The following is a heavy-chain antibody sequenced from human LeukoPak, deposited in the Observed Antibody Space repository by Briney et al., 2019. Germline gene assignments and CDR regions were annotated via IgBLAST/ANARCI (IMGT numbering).Heavy chain of an antibody. J-gene: IGHJ5*02. CDR3: AREKSRGYSYGRTNWFDP. D-gene: IGHD5-18*01. CDR1: GYTFTSYG. V-gene: IGHV1-18*04. Sequence: ASVKVSCKASGYTFTSYGISWVRQAPGQGLEWMGWISAYNGNTNYAQKLQGRVTMTTDKSTSTAYMELRSLRSDDTAVYYCAREKSRGYSYGRTNWFDPWGQGTLVTVSS. CDR2: ISAYNGNT.